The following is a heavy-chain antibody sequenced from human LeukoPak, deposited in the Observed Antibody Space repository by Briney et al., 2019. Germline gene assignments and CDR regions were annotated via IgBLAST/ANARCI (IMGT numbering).Heavy chain of an antibody. J-gene: IGHJ4*02. CDR2: ITTYNGNT. CDR1: GYTFTSYY. D-gene: IGHD4-17*01. Sequence: ASVKVSCKASGYTFTSYYMHWVRQAPGQGLEWMGWITTYNGNTHYVQKLQGRVTMTTETSTSTAYMDLRGLRSDDTAVYYCARGYDYGDYVGDFDYWGQGTLVTVSS. CDR3: ARGYDYGDYVGDFDY. V-gene: IGHV1-18*04.